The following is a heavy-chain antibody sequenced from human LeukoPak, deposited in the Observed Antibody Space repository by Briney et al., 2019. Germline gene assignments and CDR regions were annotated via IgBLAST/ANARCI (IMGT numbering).Heavy chain of an antibody. CDR1: GFTFSSYS. V-gene: IGHV3-21*01. D-gene: IGHD6-19*01. J-gene: IGHJ4*02. CDR3: ASLAVAGTPLFDY. CDR2: ISSSSSYI. Sequence: GGSLRLSCAVSGFTFSSYSMNWVRQAPGKGLEWVSSISSSSSYIYYADSVKGRFTISRDNAKNSLYLQMNSLRAEDTAVYYCASLAVAGTPLFDYWGQGTLVTASS.